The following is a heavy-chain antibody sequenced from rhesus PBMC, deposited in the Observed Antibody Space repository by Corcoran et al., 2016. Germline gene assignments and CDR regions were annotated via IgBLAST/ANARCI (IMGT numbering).Heavy chain of an antibody. V-gene: IGHV4-106*01. Sequence: QVQLQESGPGLVKPSETLSLTCAVSGGSISDDYYWSWIRQPPGKVLEWIGYLYGSGGGTNYNPSLKNRVTISRDTSKNQFSLKLSSVTAADTAVYYCARDGSMNTVTTPYDYWGQGVLVTVSS. CDR3: ARDGSMNTVTTPYDY. CDR1: GGSISDDYY. D-gene: IGHD4-23*01. J-gene: IGHJ4*01. CDR2: LYGSGGGT.